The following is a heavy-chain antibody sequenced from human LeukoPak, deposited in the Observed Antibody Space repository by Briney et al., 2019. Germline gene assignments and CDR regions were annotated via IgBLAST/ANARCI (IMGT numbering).Heavy chain of an antibody. Sequence: ASVKVSCKASGGTFSNFAFSWVRQAPGQGLDWMGGLIPIFGAPIYAQKFQGRVTISTDDSTSTVYMGLSSLKSEDTAVYYCAKRGGFGANAFYYFDYWGQGTLVTVSS. V-gene: IGHV1-69*05. CDR3: AKRGGFGANAFYYFDY. CDR1: GGTFSNFA. D-gene: IGHD4/OR15-4a*01. J-gene: IGHJ4*02. CDR2: LIPIFGAP.